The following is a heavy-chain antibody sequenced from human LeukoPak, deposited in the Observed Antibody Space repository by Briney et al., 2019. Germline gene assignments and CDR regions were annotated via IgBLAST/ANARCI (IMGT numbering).Heavy chain of an antibody. CDR2: IYYSGST. V-gene: IGHV4-59*01. J-gene: IGHJ6*03. CDR3: ARETRNQLWLHYHYYMDV. Sequence: PSETLSLTCTVSGGSISSYYWSWIRQPPGKGLEWIGYIYYSGSTNYNPSLKSRVTISVDTSKNQFSLKLSSVTAADTAVYYCARETRNQLWLHYHYYMDVWGKGTTVTVSS. CDR1: GGSISSYY. D-gene: IGHD5-18*01.